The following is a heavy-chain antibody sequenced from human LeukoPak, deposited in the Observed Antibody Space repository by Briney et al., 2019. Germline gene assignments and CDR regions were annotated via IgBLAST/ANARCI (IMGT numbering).Heavy chain of an antibody. CDR2: IDSDGKMT. Sequence: GGSLRLSCAVSGFNFRTDWMHWLRQVPGKGLVWVSRIDSDGKMTTYADSVKGRFTISRDNAKNTLYLQMNSLRAEDTAVYYCASLLRGWGQGTLVTVSS. V-gene: IGHV3-74*01. D-gene: IGHD2/OR15-2a*01. J-gene: IGHJ4*02. CDR1: GFNFRTDW. CDR3: ASLLRG.